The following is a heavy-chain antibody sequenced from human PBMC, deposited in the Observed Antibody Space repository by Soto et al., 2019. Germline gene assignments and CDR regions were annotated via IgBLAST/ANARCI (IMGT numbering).Heavy chain of an antibody. D-gene: IGHD2-15*01. CDR2: IIPTSGTA. CDR1: GGSFSSDA. J-gene: IGHJ6*02. CDR3: ARGQGYCSGGICYYYYYGMDV. V-gene: IGHV1-69*13. Sequence: ASLKVSCKASGGSFSSDAFGWVRQAPGQGLEWMGGIIPTSGTANYAQRFQGRATITADESTSTAYMELSSLTSEDTAVYFCARGQGYCSGGICYYYYYGMDVWGQGTTVTVSS.